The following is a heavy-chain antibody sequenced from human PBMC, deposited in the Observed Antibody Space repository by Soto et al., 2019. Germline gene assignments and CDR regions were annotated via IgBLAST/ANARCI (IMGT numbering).Heavy chain of an antibody. J-gene: IGHJ4*02. CDR3: PRYCNGGACYSASLDY. CDR1: PFTFRSYS. D-gene: IGHD2-15*01. CDR2: ISYDGSKE. Sequence: QEQMVQSGGGVVQPGRSLRLSCAASPFTFRSYSMHWVRQAPGKGLEWVTSISYDGSKESYADSVKGRFAVSRDNSKNTLYLQMNSPRPEDTAVYYCPRYCNGGACYSASLDYWGQGTQVTVSS. V-gene: IGHV3-30*09.